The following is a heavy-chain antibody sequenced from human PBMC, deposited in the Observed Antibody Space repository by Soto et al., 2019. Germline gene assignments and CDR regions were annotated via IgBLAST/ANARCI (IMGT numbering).Heavy chain of an antibody. J-gene: IGHJ4*02. CDR2: IYYSGST. V-gene: IGHV4-30-4*08. CDR3: ARGFSGNRNYYDSSGYYPQ. CDR1: GSSISSGRL. Sequence: SETLSPTCDVSGSSISSGRLWGWIRPPPGKGLEWIGYIYYSGSTYYNPSLKSRVTISVDTSKNQFSLKLSSVTAADTAVYYCARGFSGNRNYYDSSGYYPQWGQGTLVTVSS. D-gene: IGHD3-22*01.